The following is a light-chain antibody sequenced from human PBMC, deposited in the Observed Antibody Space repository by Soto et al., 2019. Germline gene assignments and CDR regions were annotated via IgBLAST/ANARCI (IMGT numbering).Light chain of an antibody. Sequence: EIVLTQSPATLSLSPGDRASLSCRASQNVYTYFSWYQQKPGQAPRLLIYDASNRATGIPARFNASGSGTDFTLTISDLEPEDVAVYLCQQYNDWPITFGQGIRLEI. CDR2: DAS. CDR3: QQYNDWPIT. V-gene: IGKV3-11*01. CDR1: QNVYTY. J-gene: IGKJ5*01.